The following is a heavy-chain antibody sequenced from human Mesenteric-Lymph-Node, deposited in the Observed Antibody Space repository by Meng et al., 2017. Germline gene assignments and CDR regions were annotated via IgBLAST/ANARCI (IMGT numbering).Heavy chain of an antibody. V-gene: IGHV3-48*03. CDR3: ARGVDYGDYSSRHVDAFDI. J-gene: IGHJ3*02. CDR2: INGRATTT. Sequence: GESLKISCAASGFTLSSFDMIWVRQAPGKGLEWVSYINGRATTTYYGDSVKGRFTISRDDARNSLYLQMNSLRAEDTAVYYCARGVDYGDYSSRHVDAFDIWGQGTMVTVSS. CDR1: GFTLSSFD. D-gene: IGHD4-17*01.